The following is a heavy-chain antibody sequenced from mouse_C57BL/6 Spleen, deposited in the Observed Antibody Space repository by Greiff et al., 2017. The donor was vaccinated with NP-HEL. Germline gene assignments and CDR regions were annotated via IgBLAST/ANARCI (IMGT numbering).Heavy chain of an antibody. CDR3: ARSEDYGIYFDY. J-gene: IGHJ2*01. D-gene: IGHD2-1*01. CDR1: GYTFTSYW. Sequence: VQLQQPGTELVKPGASVKLSCKASGYTFTSYWMHWVKQRPGQGLEWIGNINPSNGGTNYNEKFKSKATLTVDKSSITAYMQLSSLTSEDSAVYFCARSEDYGIYFDYWGQGTTLTVSS. V-gene: IGHV1-53*01. CDR2: INPSNGGT.